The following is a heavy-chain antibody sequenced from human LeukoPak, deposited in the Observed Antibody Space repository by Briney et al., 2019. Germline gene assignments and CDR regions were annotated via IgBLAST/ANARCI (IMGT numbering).Heavy chain of an antibody. J-gene: IGHJ3*02. CDR1: GGSVSSGSYY. CDR3: ARLRFLEWLLSSEAFDI. Sequence: PSETLSLTCTVSGGSVSSGSYYWSWIRQPPGKGLEWIGYIYYSGSTYYNPSLKSRVTISLDTSMNHFSLKMKSVTAADTAVYYCARLRFLEWLLSSEAFDIWGQGTVVIVSS. CDR2: IYYSGST. V-gene: IGHV4-61*03. D-gene: IGHD3-3*01.